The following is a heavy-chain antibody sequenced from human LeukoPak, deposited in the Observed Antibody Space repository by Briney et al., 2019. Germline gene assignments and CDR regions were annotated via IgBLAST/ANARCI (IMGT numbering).Heavy chain of an antibody. J-gene: IGHJ4*02. Sequence: GGSLRLSCAASGFTFSSYGMHWVRQAPGKGLECVAVISYDGSNKYYADSVKGRFTISRDNSKNTLYLQMNSLRAEDTAVYYCAKDRVDSSSCFDYWGQGTLVTVSS. CDR1: GFTFSSYG. V-gene: IGHV3-30*18. CDR2: ISYDGSNK. CDR3: AKDRVDSSSCFDY. D-gene: IGHD6-13*01.